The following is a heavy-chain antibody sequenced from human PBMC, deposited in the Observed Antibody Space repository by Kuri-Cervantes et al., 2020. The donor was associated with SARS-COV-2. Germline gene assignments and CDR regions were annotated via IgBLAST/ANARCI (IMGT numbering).Heavy chain of an antibody. D-gene: IGHD6-19*01. CDR2: ISSSGSTI. CDR3: ARDLGYSSGWWGGV. V-gene: IGHV3-48*03. CDR1: GFTFSSYE. J-gene: IGHJ6*02. Sequence: GESLKISCAASGFTFSSYEMNWVRQAPGKGLEWVSYISSSGSTIYYADSVKGRFTISRDNAKNSLYLQMNSLRAEDTAVYYCARDLGYSSGWWGGVWGQGTTVTVSS.